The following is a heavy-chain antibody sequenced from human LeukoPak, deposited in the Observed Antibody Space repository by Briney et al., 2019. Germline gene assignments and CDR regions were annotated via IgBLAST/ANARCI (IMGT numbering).Heavy chain of an antibody. D-gene: IGHD3-22*01. CDR1: GGTFSSYA. CDR3: ARVRGAKAYYDSSGYYWD. V-gene: IGHV1-2*02. Sequence: ASVKVSCKASGGTFSSYAISWVRQAPGQGLEWMGWINPNIGGTYYAQKFQGRVTMTRDTSISTAYMELRSLTSDDTAVYYCARVRGAKAYYDSSGYYWDWGQGTLVTVSS. J-gene: IGHJ4*02. CDR2: INPNIGGT.